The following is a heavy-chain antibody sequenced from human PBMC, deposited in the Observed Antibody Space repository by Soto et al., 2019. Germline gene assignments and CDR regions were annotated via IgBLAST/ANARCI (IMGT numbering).Heavy chain of an antibody. J-gene: IGHJ4*02. CDR3: ARDSDGTTVVTQPMDY. CDR2: IWYDGSNK. D-gene: IGHD4-17*01. CDR1: GFTFSSYG. Sequence: QVQLVESGGGVVQPGRSLRLSCAASGFTFSSYGMHWVRQAPGKGLEWVAVIWYDGSNKYYADSVKGRFTISRDNSKNTLYLQRNSLRAEDTAVYYCARDSDGTTVVTQPMDYWGQGTLVTVSS. V-gene: IGHV3-33*01.